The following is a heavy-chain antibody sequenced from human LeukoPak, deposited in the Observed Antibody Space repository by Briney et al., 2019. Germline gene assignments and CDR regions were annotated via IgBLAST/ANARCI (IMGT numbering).Heavy chain of an antibody. J-gene: IGHJ4*02. Sequence: GGSLRLSCVASGSIFSYYEMNWVRQAPGKGLEWVSYISSSGGTIYYADSVKGRFTISRDNAKNSLYLQMNSLRAEDTAVYYCARFSSVTTFGYWGQGTLVTVSS. V-gene: IGHV3-48*03. CDR3: ARFSSVTTFGY. CDR1: GSIFSYYE. D-gene: IGHD3-10*02. CDR2: ISSSGGTI.